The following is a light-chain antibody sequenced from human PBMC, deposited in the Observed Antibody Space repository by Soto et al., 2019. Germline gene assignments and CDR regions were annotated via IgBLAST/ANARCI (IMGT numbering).Light chain of an antibody. J-gene: IGKJ4*01. V-gene: IGKV3-15*01. CDR3: QQYNYWPLT. CDR1: QSVSIY. Sequence: EIVMTQSPATLSVSPGERVTLSCRASQSVSIYLAWYQQRPGHAPRPLIYGASTRATGIPARFSASGSGTEFTLTINSLQSEEFAVYYCQQYNYWPLTFGGGTRVEI. CDR2: GAS.